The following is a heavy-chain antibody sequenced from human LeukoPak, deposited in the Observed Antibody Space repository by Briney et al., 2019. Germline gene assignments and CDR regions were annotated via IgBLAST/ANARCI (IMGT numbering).Heavy chain of an antibody. D-gene: IGHD6-19*01. CDR1: GGSISSYY. V-gene: IGHV4-59*01. CDR2: IYYSGST. CDR3: ARGIAVAAMGDY. Sequence: SETLSFTCTVSGGSISSYYWSWIRQPPGKGLEWIGYIYYSGSTNYNPSLKSRVTISVDMSKNQFSLKLSSVTAADTAVYYCARGIAVAAMGDYWGQGTLVTVSS. J-gene: IGHJ4*02.